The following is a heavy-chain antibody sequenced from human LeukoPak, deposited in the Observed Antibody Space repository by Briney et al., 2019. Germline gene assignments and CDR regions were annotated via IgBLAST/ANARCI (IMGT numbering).Heavy chain of an antibody. CDR1: GGSISSSNW. J-gene: IGHJ6*04. V-gene: IGHV4-4*02. D-gene: IGHD3-9*01. CDR3: ARDRYDILTGWALYGMDV. Sequence: SGTLSLTCAVSGGSISSSNWWSWVRQPPGKGLGWIGEIYHSGSTNYNPSLKSRVTISVDKSKNQFSLKLSSVTAADTAVYYCARDRYDILTGWALYGMDVWGKGTTVTVSS. CDR2: IYHSGST.